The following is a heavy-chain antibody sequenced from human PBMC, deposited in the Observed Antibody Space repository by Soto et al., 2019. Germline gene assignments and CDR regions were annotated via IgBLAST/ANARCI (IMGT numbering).Heavy chain of an antibody. Sequence: SETLSLTCAVSGGSFNANYWSWIRQPPGKGLEWVGEIYHTGSTNSNPSLKSRVTVLVDTSKNQFSLKLSSVTAADTAVYYCASARWDYWGQGILVTVSS. CDR2: IYHTGST. CDR3: ASARWDY. J-gene: IGHJ4*02. CDR1: GGSFNANY. V-gene: IGHV4-34*01.